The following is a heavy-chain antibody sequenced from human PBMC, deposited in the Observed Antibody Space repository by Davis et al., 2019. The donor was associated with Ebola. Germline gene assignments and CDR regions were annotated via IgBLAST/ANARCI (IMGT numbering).Heavy chain of an antibody. J-gene: IGHJ4*02. CDR1: GFTFSSYA. D-gene: IGHD6-13*01. Sequence: GESLKISCSASGFTFSSYAMHWVRQAPGKGLEYVSAISSNGGSTYYADSVKGRFTISRDNSKNTLYLQMNSLRAEDTAVYYCAKDFFRGYSSSWGDYWGQGTLVTVSS. V-gene: IGHV3-64*04. CDR3: AKDFFRGYSSSWGDY. CDR2: ISSNGGST.